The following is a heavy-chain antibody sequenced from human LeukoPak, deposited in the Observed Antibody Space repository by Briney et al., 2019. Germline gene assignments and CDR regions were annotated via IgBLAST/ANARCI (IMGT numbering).Heavy chain of an antibody. CDR1: GGSISSYY. J-gene: IGHJ4*02. Sequence: PSESLSLTCTVSGGSISSYYWSWIRQPPGKGLEWIGYMYYSGSTNYNLSLKSRVTISVDTSKNQFSLKLTSVTAADTAVYYCARGDNYGLTYFFDYWGQGTLVTVSS. D-gene: IGHD5-24*01. CDR3: ARGDNYGLTYFFDY. CDR2: MYYSGST. V-gene: IGHV4-59*01.